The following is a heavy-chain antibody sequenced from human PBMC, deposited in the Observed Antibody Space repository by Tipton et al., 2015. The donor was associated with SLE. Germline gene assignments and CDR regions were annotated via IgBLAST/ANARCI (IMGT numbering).Heavy chain of an antibody. Sequence: GSLRLSCAASGFTFSSYEMNWVRQAPGKGLEWVSYISSSGSTIYYADSVKGRFTISRDNAKNSLYLQMNSLRAEDTAVYYCARDERGDFGAYFDYWGQGTLVSVSS. CDR2: ISSSGSTI. D-gene: IGHD2-21*02. V-gene: IGHV3-48*03. CDR1: GFTFSSYE. CDR3: ARDERGDFGAYFDY. J-gene: IGHJ4*02.